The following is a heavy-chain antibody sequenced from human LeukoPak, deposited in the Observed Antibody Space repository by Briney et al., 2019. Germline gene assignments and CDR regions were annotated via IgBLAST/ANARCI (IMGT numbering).Heavy chain of an antibody. CDR2: ISVSGGST. CDR3: AKAYMVRGAHASYLDH. CDR1: GFTFTSYA. V-gene: IGHV3-23*01. D-gene: IGHD3-10*01. J-gene: IGHJ4*02. Sequence: GGSLRLSCAASGFTFTSYAMGWVRQAPGKGPEWVSSISVSGGSTYYADSVMGRFTISRDNSRNTLYLQMKSLTVEDTAVYYCAKAYMVRGAHASYLDHLGQGTLVTVPS.